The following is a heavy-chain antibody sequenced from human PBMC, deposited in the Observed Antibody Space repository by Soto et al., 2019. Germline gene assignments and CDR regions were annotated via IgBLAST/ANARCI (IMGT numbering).Heavy chain of an antibody. CDR2: VYYRGST. D-gene: IGHD2-15*01. V-gene: IGHV4-59*08. CDR3: ARQVLGYCSGGSCYSVPQGPLRSYYYCMDV. J-gene: IGHJ6*03. Sequence: SATLILTCTSTGGVSRSNNWTEIPQAPGMGLERIMNVYYRGSTTYNPSLKSRVTISVDTSKNQFSLKLSSVTAADTAVYYCARQVLGYCSGGSCYSVPQGPLRSYYYCMDVWGKGTTVT. CDR1: GGVSRSNN.